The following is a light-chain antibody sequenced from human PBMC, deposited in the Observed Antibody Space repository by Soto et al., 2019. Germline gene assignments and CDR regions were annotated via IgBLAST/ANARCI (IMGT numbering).Light chain of an antibody. CDR3: QQYGSSPPET. CDR2: GAS. CDR1: QSVNIY. Sequence: EIVMTQSPATLSVSPGERATLSCRASQSVNIYLAWYQQKPGQAPRLLIFGASSRATGIPARFSGSGSGTDFTLTISRLEPEDFAVYYCQQYGSSPPETFGQGTKVDIK. V-gene: IGKV3-20*01. J-gene: IGKJ1*01.